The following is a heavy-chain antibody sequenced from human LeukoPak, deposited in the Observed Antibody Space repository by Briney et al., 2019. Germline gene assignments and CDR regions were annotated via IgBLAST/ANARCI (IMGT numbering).Heavy chain of an antibody. D-gene: IGHD6-19*01. J-gene: IGHJ4*02. V-gene: IGHV1-2*02. CDR1: GYTFTGYY. Sequence: ASVKVSCKASGYTFTGYYMHWVRQAPGQGLVWMGWINPNSGGTNYAQKFQGRVTMTRDTSISTAYTELSRLRSDDTAVYYCTRRVSSGWYFDYWGQGTLVTVSS. CDR3: TRRVSSGWYFDY. CDR2: INPNSGGT.